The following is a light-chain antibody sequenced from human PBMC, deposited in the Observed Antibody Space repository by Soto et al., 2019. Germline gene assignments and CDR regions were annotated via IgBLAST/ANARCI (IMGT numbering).Light chain of an antibody. CDR2: VAS. J-gene: IGKJ2*01. CDR3: QQYSDWPPRYT. V-gene: IGKV3-15*01. Sequence: IVLTQSPATLSVSPGESANLSCTDSQSLGTNLAWSQQKPGQAPRLIIYVASTRATGIPARFSASGSGTEFTLTIGSLQSEDFAVYYCQQYSDWPPRYTFGQGTKREIK. CDR1: QSLGTN.